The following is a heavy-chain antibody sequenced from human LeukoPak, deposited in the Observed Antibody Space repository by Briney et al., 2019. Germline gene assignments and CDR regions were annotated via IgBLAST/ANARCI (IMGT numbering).Heavy chain of an antibody. CDR2: VYHSGST. J-gene: IGHJ5*02. Sequence: PSGTLSLTCAVSGYSISSGYYWGWIRQPPGKGLEWIGSVYHSGSTYYNPSLKSRVTISVDTSKNQFSLKLSSVTAADTAVYYCARHGNYYDTSQSDPWGQGTLVTVSS. V-gene: IGHV4-38-2*01. CDR1: GYSISSGYY. D-gene: IGHD3-22*01. CDR3: ARHGNYYDTSQSDP.